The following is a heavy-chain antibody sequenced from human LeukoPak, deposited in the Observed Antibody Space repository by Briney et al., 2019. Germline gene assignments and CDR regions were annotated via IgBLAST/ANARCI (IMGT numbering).Heavy chain of an antibody. Sequence: SETLSLTCAVYGGSFSGYYWSWIRQPPGKGLEWIGEINHSGRTNYNPSLKRRVTISVDTSKNQFSLKLSSVTAADTAVYYCARFLRFTNYVWGSYTNWFDPWGQGTLVTVSS. CDR1: GGSFSGYY. D-gene: IGHD3-16*01. CDR3: ARFLRFTNYVWGSYTNWFDP. V-gene: IGHV4-34*01. CDR2: INHSGRT. J-gene: IGHJ5*02.